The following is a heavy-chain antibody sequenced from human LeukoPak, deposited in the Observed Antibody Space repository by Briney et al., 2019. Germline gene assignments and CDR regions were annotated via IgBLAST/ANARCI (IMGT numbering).Heavy chain of an antibody. CDR3: ARGIGYCTSTTCLLPFDY. Sequence: PGGSLRLSCAASGFTVSTYYMTWVSQAPGKGLECVSVIYSGGSTYYADSVKGRFTVSRDNSKNTLYLQMNSLRAEDTAMYYCARGIGYCTSTTCLLPFDYWGQGTLVTVSS. CDR1: GFTVSTYY. J-gene: IGHJ4*02. CDR2: IYSGGST. V-gene: IGHV3-53*01. D-gene: IGHD2-2*01.